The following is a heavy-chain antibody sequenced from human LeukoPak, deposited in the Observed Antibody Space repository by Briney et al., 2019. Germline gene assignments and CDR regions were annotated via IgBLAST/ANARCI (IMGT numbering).Heavy chain of an antibody. CDR1: GGSFSVYY. J-gene: IGHJ4*02. Sequence: SETLSLTCAVYGGSFSVYYWSWIRQPPGEGLEWIGEISHSGSTNYNPSLKSRVTISVDTSKNQFSLKLSSVTAADTAVYYCARASGFGAKKRADYWGQGTLVTVSS. CDR2: ISHSGST. CDR3: ARASGFGAKKRADY. V-gene: IGHV4-34*01. D-gene: IGHD3-10*01.